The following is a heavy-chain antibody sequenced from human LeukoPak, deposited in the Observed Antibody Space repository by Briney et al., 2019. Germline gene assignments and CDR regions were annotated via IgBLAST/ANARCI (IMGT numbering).Heavy chain of an antibody. CDR3: ARGSRGYCSSTSCYTFDY. J-gene: IGHJ4*02. CDR1: GGSISSYY. D-gene: IGHD2-2*01. CDR2: IYTSGST. Sequence: PSETLSLTCTVSGGSISSYYWSWIRQPAGKGLEWIGRIYTSGSTNYNPSLKSRVTMSVDTSKNQFSLKLSSVTAADTAVYYCARGSRGYCSSTSCYTFDYWGQGTLLTVSS. V-gene: IGHV4-4*07.